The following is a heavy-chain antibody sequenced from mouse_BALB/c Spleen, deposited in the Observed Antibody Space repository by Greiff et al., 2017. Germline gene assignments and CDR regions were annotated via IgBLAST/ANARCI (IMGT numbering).Heavy chain of an antibody. CDR2: ISNGGGST. J-gene: IGHJ3*01. D-gene: IGHD6-1*01. Sequence: EVKLMESGGGLVQPGGSLKLSCAASGFTFTSYTMSWVRQTPEKRLEWVAYISNGGGSTYYPDTVKGRFTISRDNAKNTLYLQMSSLKSEDTAMYYCARRGLASGFAYWGQGTLVTVSA. V-gene: IGHV5-12-2*01. CDR3: ARRGLASGFAY. CDR1: GFTFTSYT.